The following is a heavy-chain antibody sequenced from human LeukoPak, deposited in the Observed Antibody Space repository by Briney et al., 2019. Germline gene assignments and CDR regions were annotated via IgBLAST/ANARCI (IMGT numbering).Heavy chain of an antibody. V-gene: IGHV4-4*07. CDR2: IYTSGST. CDR3: ARASYGSGSLIDS. J-gene: IGHJ4*02. D-gene: IGHD3-10*01. CDR1: AGSISSYY. Sequence: SETLSLTCTVAAGSISSYYGSWIRQPARKGLEWIVRIYTSGSTNYNPALKSRVTMSVDTSKNQFSLKLSSVTAADTAVYYCARASYGSGSLIDSWGQGTLVTVSS.